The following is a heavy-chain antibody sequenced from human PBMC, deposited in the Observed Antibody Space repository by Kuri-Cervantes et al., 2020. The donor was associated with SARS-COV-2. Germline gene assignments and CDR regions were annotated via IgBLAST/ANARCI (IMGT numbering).Heavy chain of an antibody. CDR3: TTDLDFWSGYFYWDY. D-gene: IGHD3-3*01. J-gene: IGHJ4*02. CDR1: GFTFTNAW. V-gene: IGHV3-15*01. Sequence: GESLKISCAASGFTFTNAWMNWVRQAPGKGLEWVGRVKSKSHGGTTDYAAPVRGRFTISRDDSKNTLYLQMNSLKTDDTAIYYCTTDLDFWSGYFYWDYWGQGTLVTVSS. CDR2: VKSKSHGGTT.